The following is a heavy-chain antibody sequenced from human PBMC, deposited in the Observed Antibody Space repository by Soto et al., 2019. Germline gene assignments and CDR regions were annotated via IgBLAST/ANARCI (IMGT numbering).Heavy chain of an antibody. D-gene: IGHD3-22*01. CDR1: GFTFSSYW. V-gene: IGHV3-74*01. J-gene: IGHJ3*02. CDR2: INSDGSST. Sequence: SGGSLRLSCAASGFTFSSYWMHWVRQAPGKGLVWVSRINSDGSSTSYADSVKGRFTISRDNAKNTLYLQMNSLRAEDTAVYYCFSSGSPDAFDIWGQGTMVTVSS. CDR3: FSSGSPDAFDI.